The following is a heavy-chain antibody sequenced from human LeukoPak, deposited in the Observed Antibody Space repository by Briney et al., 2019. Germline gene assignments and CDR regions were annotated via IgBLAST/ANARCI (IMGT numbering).Heavy chain of an antibody. CDR1: GFTFNIYS. D-gene: IGHD1-26*01. V-gene: IGHV3-48*04. CDR2: ISSSSTAI. CDR3: ARGFVGATDQDAFGF. Sequence: GGSLRPSCAASGFTFNIYSMNWVGKAPGKGLEWVSYISSSSTAIYYADSVKGRFTISRNNAKNSLYLQMNSLRAEDTAVYYCARGFVGATDQDAFGFWGQGTMVTVSS. J-gene: IGHJ3*01.